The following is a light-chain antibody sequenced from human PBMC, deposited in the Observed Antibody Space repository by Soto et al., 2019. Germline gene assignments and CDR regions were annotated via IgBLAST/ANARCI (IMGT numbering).Light chain of an antibody. Sequence: QSMLTQPASVSGSPGQSITISCTGTSSDVGSYNLVSWYQQHPGKAPKLMIYEGSKRPSGVSNRLSGSKSGNTASLTISGHQAEDEADYCCCSNASSSTYVFGTGTKVTVL. V-gene: IGLV2-23*01. CDR2: EGS. CDR1: SSDVGSYNL. CDR3: CSNASSSTYV. J-gene: IGLJ1*01.